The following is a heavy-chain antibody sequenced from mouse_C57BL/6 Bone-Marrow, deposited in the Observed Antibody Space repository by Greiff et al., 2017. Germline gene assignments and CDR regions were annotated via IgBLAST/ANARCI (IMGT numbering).Heavy chain of an antibody. V-gene: IGHV1-69*01. CDR3: AREGMLSAWFAY. CDR2: IDPSESYT. Sequence: QVQLQQPGAELVMPGASVKLSCKASGYTFTSYWMHWVKQRPGQGLEWIGEIDPSESYTNYNQKFKGKSTLTVDNSSSTAYMQLSSLTSEDSAVYYCAREGMLSAWFAYWGQGTLVTVSA. CDR1: GYTFTSYW. D-gene: IGHD3-2*02. J-gene: IGHJ3*01.